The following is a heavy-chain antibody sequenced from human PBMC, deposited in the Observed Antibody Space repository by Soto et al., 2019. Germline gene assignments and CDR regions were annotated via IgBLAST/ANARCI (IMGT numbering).Heavy chain of an antibody. CDR3: ARGSHKLHSYDSSGFYHYVDY. J-gene: IGHJ4*02. V-gene: IGHV4-34*01. D-gene: IGHD3-22*01. CDR1: GGSFSDYS. CDR2: INDSGST. Sequence: SETLSLTCAVYGGSFSDYSWPWIRQPPGKGLEWIGEINDSGSTNYTPSLERRVTISRDTSKNRFSLKLSSVTAADTAVYYCARGSHKLHSYDSSGFYHYVDYWGQVSLVTFSS.